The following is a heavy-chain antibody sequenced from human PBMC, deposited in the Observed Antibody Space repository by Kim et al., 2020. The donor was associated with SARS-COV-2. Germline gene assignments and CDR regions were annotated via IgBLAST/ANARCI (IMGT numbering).Heavy chain of an antibody. CDR2: IYYSGST. D-gene: IGHD3-22*01. V-gene: IGHV4-59*01. CDR1: GGSISSYY. J-gene: IGHJ6*02. Sequence: SETLSLTCTVSGGSISSYYWSWIRQPPGKGLEWIGYIYYSGSTNYNPSLKSRVTISVDTSKNQFSLKLSSVTAADTAVYYCARVRAYDSSGYYHYYYYYGMDVWGQGTTVTVSS. CDR3: ARVRAYDSSGYYHYYYYYGMDV.